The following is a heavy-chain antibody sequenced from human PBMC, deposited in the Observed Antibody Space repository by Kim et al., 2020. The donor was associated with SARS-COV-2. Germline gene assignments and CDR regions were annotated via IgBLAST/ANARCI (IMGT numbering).Heavy chain of an antibody. J-gene: IGHJ4*02. Sequence: GGSLRLSCAASGFTFSNYGMSWVRQAPGKGLEWVSALTGSGVTTYYADSVKGRFTISRDNSKNTLYLQVNSLRAEDTAVYYCAIGRGAHGSRPDYWGQGTLVTVSS. CDR3: AIGRGAHGSRPDY. D-gene: IGHD3-16*01. CDR2: LTGSGVTT. V-gene: IGHV3-23*01. CDR1: GFTFSNYG.